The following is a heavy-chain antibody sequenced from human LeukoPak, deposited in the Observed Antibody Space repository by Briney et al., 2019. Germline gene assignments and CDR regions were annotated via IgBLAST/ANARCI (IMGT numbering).Heavy chain of an antibody. CDR1: GFTLSDYA. CDR2: ISYPRSYH. J-gene: IGHJ1*01. V-gene: IGHV3-30-3*01. D-gene: IGHD6-13*01. Sequence: PGGSLKLSCAASGFTLSDYAMHWVRQAPGRGLEWVALISYPRSYHYYIDSVKGRFTSSRDDSKNTFYLQMNSLRAEDTALYYCARDLVGQQLAREYFQHWGQGTLVTVSS. CDR3: ARDLVGQQLAREYFQH.